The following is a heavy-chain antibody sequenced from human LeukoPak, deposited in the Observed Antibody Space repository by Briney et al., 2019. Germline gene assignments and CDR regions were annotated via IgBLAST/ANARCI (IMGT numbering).Heavy chain of an antibody. Sequence: GGTLRLSCAASGFTFNRYGMSWVRQAPGKGLEWVSAISGSGGSTYYADSVKGRFTISRDNSKNTLYLQMNSLRAEDTAVYYCARQQRWANFNWFDPWGQGTLVTVSS. CDR1: GFTFNRYG. D-gene: IGHD4-23*01. J-gene: IGHJ5*02. V-gene: IGHV3-23*01. CDR2: ISGSGGST. CDR3: ARQQRWANFNWFDP.